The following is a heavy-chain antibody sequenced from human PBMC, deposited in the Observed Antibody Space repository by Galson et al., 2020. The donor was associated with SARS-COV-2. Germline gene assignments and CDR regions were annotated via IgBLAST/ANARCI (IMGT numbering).Heavy chain of an antibody. J-gene: IGHJ4*02. CDR1: GGSISNGGYH. V-gene: IGHV4-61*08. CDR2: IYYSGST. Sequence: ASETLSLTCTVSGGSISNGGYHWNWIRQHPGKGLEWIGYIYYSGSTNYNPSLKSRVTISVDTSKNQFSLKLSSVTAADTAVYYCARGFDYWGQGTLVTVSS. CDR3: ARGFDY.